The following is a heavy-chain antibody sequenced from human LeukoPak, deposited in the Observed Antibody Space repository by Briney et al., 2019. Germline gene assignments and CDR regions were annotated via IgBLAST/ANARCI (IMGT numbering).Heavy chain of an antibody. D-gene: IGHD2-15*01. CDR3: VREDCSGGSCYSGLDY. Sequence: SQTLSLTCAISGDSVSSNSAAWNWIRQSPPRGLECLGSTYYRSRWYNDYAVSVKSRITINPDASKNQFSLQLNSVTPEDTAVYYCVREDCSGGSCYSGLDYWAQGTLVTVSS. CDR1: GDSVSSNSAA. CDR2: TYYRSRWYN. V-gene: IGHV6-1*01. J-gene: IGHJ4*02.